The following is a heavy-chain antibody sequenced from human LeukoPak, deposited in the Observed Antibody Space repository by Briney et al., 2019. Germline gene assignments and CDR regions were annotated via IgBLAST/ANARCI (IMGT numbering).Heavy chain of an antibody. D-gene: IGHD5-18*01. V-gene: IGHV3-48*03. Sequence: GSLRLSCAASGFTFSSYEMNWVRQAPGKGLEWVSKISSSGSSIYYEDSVKGRFTISRDNAKNSLYLQMNSLRAEDTAVYYCARIQVDTAMSHDAFDIWGQGTMVTVSS. CDR1: GFTFSSYE. CDR2: ISSSGSSI. J-gene: IGHJ3*02. CDR3: ARIQVDTAMSHDAFDI.